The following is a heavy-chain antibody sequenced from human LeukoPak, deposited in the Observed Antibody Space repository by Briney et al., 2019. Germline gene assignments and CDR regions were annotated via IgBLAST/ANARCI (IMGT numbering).Heavy chain of an antibody. V-gene: IGHV1-69*13. D-gene: IGHD1-26*01. J-gene: IGHJ6*03. Sequence: SVKVSCKASGGTFSSYAISWVRQAPGQGLEWMGGIIPIFGTANYAQKFQGRVTITADESTSTAYIELSSLRSEDTAVYYCARDPELTHYYYYYYMDVWGKGTTVTVSS. CDR1: GGTFSSYA. CDR3: ARDPELTHYYYYYYMDV. CDR2: IIPIFGTA.